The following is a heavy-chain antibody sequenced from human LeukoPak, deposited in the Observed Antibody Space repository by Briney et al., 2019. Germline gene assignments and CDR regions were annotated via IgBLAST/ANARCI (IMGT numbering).Heavy chain of an antibody. CDR3: ARGKPSGYCSSTSCYRPYFDY. CDR2: ISTSGGST. V-gene: IGHV3-23*01. Sequence: PGGYLRLSCAASGFTFSDYYMSWIRQAPGKGLEWVSAISTSGGSTYYADSVKGRFTISRDNSKNTLYLQMNSLRAEDTAVYHCARGKPSGYCSSTSCYRPYFDYWGQGTLVTVSS. J-gene: IGHJ4*02. D-gene: IGHD2-2*03. CDR1: GFTFSDYY.